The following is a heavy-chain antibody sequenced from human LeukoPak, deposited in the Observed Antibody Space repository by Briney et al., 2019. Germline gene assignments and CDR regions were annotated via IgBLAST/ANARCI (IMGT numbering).Heavy chain of an antibody. CDR2: VSGGGSGS. CDR1: EFSFSTYA. V-gene: IGHV3-23*01. Sequence: GGSLRLSCVAWEFSFSTYAMTWVRQAPGKGLEWVASVSGGGSGSYHADAVKGRFTISRDNSKNPLFLQMNNLRAEDSAVYYCARVLLADEIMPGYYSLLRAGRVDSWGQGPLVTVSS. J-gene: IGHJ4*02. CDR3: ARVLLADEIMPGYYSLLRAGRVDS. D-gene: IGHD3-9*01.